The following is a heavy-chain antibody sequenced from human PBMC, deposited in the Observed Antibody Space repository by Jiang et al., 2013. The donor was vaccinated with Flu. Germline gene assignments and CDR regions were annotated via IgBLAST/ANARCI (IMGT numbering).Heavy chain of an antibody. J-gene: IGHJ4*02. V-gene: IGHV3-23*01. CDR3: ARDQGSEYDILTGFFPTSFDN. D-gene: IGHD3-9*01. Sequence: SCAASGFTVSSNFAMSWVRQAPGKGLEWVSSVSPSGDKAFYADSVRGRFTISRDNSKNTLYLQMNSLRVEDTAVYFCARDQGSEYDILTGFFPTSFDNWGQGTLVTVSS. CDR2: VSPSGDKA. CDR1: GFTVSSNFA.